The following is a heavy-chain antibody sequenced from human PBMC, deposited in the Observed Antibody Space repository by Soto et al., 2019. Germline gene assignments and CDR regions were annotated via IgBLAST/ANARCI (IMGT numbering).Heavy chain of an antibody. J-gene: IGHJ4*02. CDR2: INPSGGST. D-gene: IGHD3-22*01. Sequence: ASVKVSCKASGYTFTSYYMHWVRQAPGQGLEWMGIINPSGGSTSYAQKFQGRVTMTRDTSTSTVYMELSSLRSEDTAVYYCARVTPPYDSSGYEDYWGQGTLVTVS. CDR1: GYTFTSYY. CDR3: ARVTPPYDSSGYEDY. V-gene: IGHV1-46*01.